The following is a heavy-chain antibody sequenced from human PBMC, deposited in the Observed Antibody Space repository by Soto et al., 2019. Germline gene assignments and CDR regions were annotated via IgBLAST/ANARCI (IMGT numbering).Heavy chain of an antibody. CDR3: ARAMGDWGTYYYYYGLDV. V-gene: IGHV4-61*08. CDR2: IYYSGAT. CDR1: GGSISSGDYY. Sequence: SETLSLTCTVSGGSISSGDYYWSWIRQPPGKGLEWIGSIYYSGATNYNPSLKSRVTMSADTSKNKFSLNLSSVTAADTAIYYCARAMGDWGTYYYYYGLDVWGQGTTVTVSS. D-gene: IGHD3-16*01. J-gene: IGHJ6*02.